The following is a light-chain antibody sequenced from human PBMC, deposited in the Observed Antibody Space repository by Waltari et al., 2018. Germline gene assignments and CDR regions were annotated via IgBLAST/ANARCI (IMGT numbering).Light chain of an antibody. CDR2: DVS. V-gene: IGLV2-14*03. Sequence: QSALTQPASVSGSPGQSITISCTGTSSDVGGYHYVSWYQQHPGKAPKLMIYDVSKRPSVVSNRFSGSKSGNTASLTISGLQAEDEADYYCSSYTSSSTLVFGGGTKLTVL. CDR3: SSYTSSSTLV. CDR1: SSDVGGYHY. J-gene: IGLJ2*01.